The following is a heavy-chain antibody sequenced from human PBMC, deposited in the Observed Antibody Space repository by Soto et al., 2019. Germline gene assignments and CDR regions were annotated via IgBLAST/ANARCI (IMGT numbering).Heavy chain of an antibody. CDR3: ARRTRGAGWLDP. Sequence: QVQLVESGGGLVQPGGSLRLSCAASGCTFSDNYMTWIRHAPGKGLEWVAYISDRGNIIYYEDSVQGRGTVSRDNAKNSMNLQMNSLSAEDTAVYYCARRTRGAGWLDPWGQGTLVTVSS. D-gene: IGHD6-19*01. CDR2: ISDRGNII. CDR1: GCTFSDNY. J-gene: IGHJ5*02. V-gene: IGHV3-11*01.